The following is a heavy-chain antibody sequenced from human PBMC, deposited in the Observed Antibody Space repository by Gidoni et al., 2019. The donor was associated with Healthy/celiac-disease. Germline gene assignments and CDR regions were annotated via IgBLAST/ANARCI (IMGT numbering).Heavy chain of an antibody. V-gene: IGHV5-10-1*01. J-gene: IGHJ4*02. CDR3: ARQGKGLLWFGEGSVDY. Sequence: KGLEWMGRIDPSDSYTNYSPSFQGHVTISADKSISTAYLQWSSLKASDTAMYYCARQGKGLLWFGEGSVDYWGQGTLVTVSS. CDR2: IDPSDSYT. D-gene: IGHD3-10*01.